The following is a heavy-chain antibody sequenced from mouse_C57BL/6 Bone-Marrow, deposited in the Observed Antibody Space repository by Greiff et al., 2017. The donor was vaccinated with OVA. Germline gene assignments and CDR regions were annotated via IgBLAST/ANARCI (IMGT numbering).Heavy chain of an antibody. CDR3: ARDERRWLLFDY. D-gene: IGHD2-3*01. CDR1: GFTFSSYG. Sequence: EVKLMESGGDLVKPGGSLKLSCAASGFTFSSYGMSWVRQTPDKRLEWVATISSGGSYTYYPDSVKGRFTLSRDNAKNTLYLQMSSLKSEYTAMYYCARDERRWLLFDYWGRGTTLTVSA. J-gene: IGHJ2*01. CDR2: ISSGGSYT. V-gene: IGHV5-6*01.